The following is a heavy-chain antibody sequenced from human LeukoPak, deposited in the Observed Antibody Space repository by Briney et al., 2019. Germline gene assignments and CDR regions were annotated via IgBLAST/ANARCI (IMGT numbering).Heavy chain of an antibody. CDR1: GGSISSHY. J-gene: IGHJ4*02. CDR3: ARSPEYSSSSDAFDI. V-gene: IGHV4-59*11. CDR2: IYYSGST. Sequence: SETLSLTCTVSGGSISSHYWSWIRQPPGKGLEWIGYIYYSGSTNYNPSLKSRVTISVDTSKNQFSLKLSSVTAADTAVYYCARSPEYSSSSDAFDIWGQGSLVTVSS. D-gene: IGHD6-6*01.